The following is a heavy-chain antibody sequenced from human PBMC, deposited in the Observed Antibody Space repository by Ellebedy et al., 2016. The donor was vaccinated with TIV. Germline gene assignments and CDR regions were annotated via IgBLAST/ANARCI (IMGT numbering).Heavy chain of an antibody. J-gene: IGHJ4*02. Sequence: AASVKVSCKASGYIFTSCAIHWVRQAPGQGLEWMGWINTGNGDTRYSQKFQGRVTITRDTSASTAYLELSSPRSEDTAVYYCARDSGDRSSHFYFDDWGQGTLVTVSS. CDR3: ARDSGDRSSHFYFDD. V-gene: IGHV1-3*04. D-gene: IGHD6-13*01. CDR1: GYIFTSCA. CDR2: INTGNGDT.